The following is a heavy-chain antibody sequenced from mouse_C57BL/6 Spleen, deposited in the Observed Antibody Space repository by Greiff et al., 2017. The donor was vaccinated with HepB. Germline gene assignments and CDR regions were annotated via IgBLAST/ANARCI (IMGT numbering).Heavy chain of an antibody. J-gene: IGHJ2*01. CDR3: ARSVGGSSYLDY. D-gene: IGHD1-1*01. CDR1: GYTFTSYW. V-gene: IGHV1-55*01. CDR2: IYHGSGST. Sequence: VQLQQPGAELVKPGASVKMSCKASGYTFTSYWITWVKQRPGQGLEWIGDIYHGSGSTNYNEKFKSKATLTVDTSSSTAYMQLSSLTSEDSAVYYCARSVGGSSYLDYWGQGTTLTVSS.